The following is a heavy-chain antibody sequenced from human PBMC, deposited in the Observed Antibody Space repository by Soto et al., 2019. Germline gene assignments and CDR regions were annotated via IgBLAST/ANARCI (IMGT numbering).Heavy chain of an antibody. CDR2: INGAGSGT. D-gene: IGHD5-12*01. CDR1: GFTFSNYW. CDR3: ARAPSRDGYGRYFDY. Sequence: EVQLVESGGGLVQPGGSLRLSCAASGFTFSNYWMHWVRQAPGKGLVWVSRINGAGSGTDYADSVKGRVTMSRDNAKNTVYLQMNSLRAEDTAMYYCARAPSRDGYGRYFDYWGQGTLVTVSS. J-gene: IGHJ4*02. V-gene: IGHV3-74*01.